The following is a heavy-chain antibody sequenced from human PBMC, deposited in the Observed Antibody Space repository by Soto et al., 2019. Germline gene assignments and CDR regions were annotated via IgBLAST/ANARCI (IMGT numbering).Heavy chain of an antibody. V-gene: IGHV1-18*01. CDR2: ISAYNGNT. CDR3: ARDPNHYDILTGYPSSAAFDI. D-gene: IGHD3-9*01. CDR1: GYTFTSYG. Sequence: ASVKVSCKASGYTFTSYGISWVRQAPGQGLEWMGWISAYNGNTNYAQKLQGRVTMTTDTSTSTAYMELRSLRSDDTAVYYCARDPNHYDILTGYPSSAAFDIWGQGTMVTV. J-gene: IGHJ3*02.